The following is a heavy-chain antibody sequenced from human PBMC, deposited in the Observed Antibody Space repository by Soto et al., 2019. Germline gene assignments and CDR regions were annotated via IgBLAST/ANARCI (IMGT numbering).Heavy chain of an antibody. V-gene: IGHV1-18*01. D-gene: IGHD3-16*02. Sequence: QVQLVQSGAEVKKPGASVKVSCKASGYTFTSYGISWVRQAPGQGLEWMGWISAYNGNTNYAQKLQGRVTMTTDTSTSTAYMELRSLRSDDPAVYYCAREIMITLGGVIVRGAADYWGQGTLVTVSS. CDR3: AREIMITLGGVIVRGAADY. J-gene: IGHJ4*02. CDR1: GYTFTSYG. CDR2: ISAYNGNT.